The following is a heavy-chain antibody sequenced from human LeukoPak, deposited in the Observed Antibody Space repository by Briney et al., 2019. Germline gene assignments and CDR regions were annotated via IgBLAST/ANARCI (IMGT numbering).Heavy chain of an antibody. D-gene: IGHD1-26*01. CDR2: IKQDGSEK. V-gene: IGHV3-7*01. CDR1: GFTFSSYW. J-gene: IGHJ4*02. Sequence: GGSLRLSCAVSGFTFSSYWMSWVRQAPGKGLEWVANIKQDGSEKYYVHSVKGRFAISRDNAKNSLYLQMNSLRAENTAVYYCAREASTADYWGQGTLVTVSP. CDR3: AREASTADY.